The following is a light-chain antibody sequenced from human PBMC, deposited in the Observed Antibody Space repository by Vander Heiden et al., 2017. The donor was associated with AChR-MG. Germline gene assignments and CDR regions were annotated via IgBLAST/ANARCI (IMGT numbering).Light chain of an antibody. CDR2: GAS. Sequence: EIVMTQSPATLSVSPGERATLSCRASQSVSSNLAWYQQKPGQAPRLLIYGASTRATGIPARFSGSGSGTEFTLKISTLQSEDFAVYYCQQYNNWPPNTFGQRTKLEIK. CDR3: QQYNNWPPNT. CDR1: QSVSSN. J-gene: IGKJ2*01. V-gene: IGKV3-15*01.